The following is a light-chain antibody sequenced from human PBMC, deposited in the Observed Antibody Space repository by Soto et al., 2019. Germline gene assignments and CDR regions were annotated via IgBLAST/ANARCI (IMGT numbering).Light chain of an antibody. CDR1: QGISSY. CDR2: AAS. J-gene: IGKJ3*01. CDR3: QQYYSYPFT. Sequence: AIRITQSPSSFSASTGDRVTITSRASQGISSYLAWYHQKPGKAPKLLIYAASTLQSGVPARFSGSGSGTDFTLTISCLQSEDFATYYCQQYYSYPFTFGPGTKVDIK. V-gene: IGKV1-8*01.